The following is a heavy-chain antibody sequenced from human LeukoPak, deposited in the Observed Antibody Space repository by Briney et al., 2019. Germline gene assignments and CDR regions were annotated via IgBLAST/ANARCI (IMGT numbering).Heavy chain of an antibody. CDR1: GYTFTNYD. D-gene: IGHD6-13*01. CDR3: ARNGQQVRYFQH. V-gene: IGHV1-8*01. CDR2: MNPNSGNT. J-gene: IGHJ1*01. Sequence: ASVKVSCKASGYTFTNYDINWVRQATGQGLEWMGWMNPNSGNTGYAQKFQGRANMTRNTSISTAYMELSSLRSEDTAVYYCARNGQQVRYFQHWGQGTLVTVSS.